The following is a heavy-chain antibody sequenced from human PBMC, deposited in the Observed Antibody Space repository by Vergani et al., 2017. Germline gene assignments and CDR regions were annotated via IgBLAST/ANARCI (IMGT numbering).Heavy chain of an antibody. Sequence: QVQLQQWGGGLLKPSETLSLTCVVNGGSFTSYHWTWIRQSPGEGLEWVGDIDHTGRPDYNPSLKSRLTMSVDKSRNQFSLTLNSVTATEPAIYFCARVNTETNGHLYYYYYMDVWVQGTAVTVS. CDR2: IDHTGRP. D-gene: IGHD4-11*01. CDR3: ARVNTETNGHLYYYYYMDV. CDR1: GGSFTSYH. V-gene: IGHV4-34*01. J-gene: IGHJ6*03.